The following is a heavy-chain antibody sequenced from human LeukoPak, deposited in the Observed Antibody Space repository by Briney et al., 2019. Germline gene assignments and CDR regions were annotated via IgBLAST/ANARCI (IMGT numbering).Heavy chain of an antibody. V-gene: IGHV1-69*13. J-gene: IGHJ4*02. CDR2: IIPIFGTA. D-gene: IGHD5-18*01. CDR3: ARTSGYSYGPFDY. CDR1: GGTFSSYA. Sequence: SVKLSCKASGGTFSSYAISWVRQAPGQGLEWMGGIIPIFGTANYAQKFQGRVTITADESTSTAYMELSSLRSEDTAVYYCARTSGYSYGPFDYWGQGTLVTVSS.